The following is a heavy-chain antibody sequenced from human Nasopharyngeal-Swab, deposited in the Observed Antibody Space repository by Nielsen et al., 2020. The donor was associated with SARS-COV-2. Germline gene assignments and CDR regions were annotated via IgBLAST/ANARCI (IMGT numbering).Heavy chain of an antibody. V-gene: IGHV3-13*01. J-gene: IGHJ4*02. CDR3: ARGDYGDYYYFDY. CDR2: IATAGDT. D-gene: IGHD4-17*01. Sequence: ESLKISCAASGFTFSSYDMHWVRQATGKGLEWVSAIATAGDTYYPGSVKGRFTISRENAKNSLYLQMNSLRAGDTAVYYCARGDYGDYYYFDYWGQGTLVTVSS. CDR1: GFTFSSYD.